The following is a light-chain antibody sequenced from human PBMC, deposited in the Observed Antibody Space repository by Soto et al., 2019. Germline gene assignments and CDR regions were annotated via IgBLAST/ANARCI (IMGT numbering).Light chain of an antibody. V-gene: IGLV1-44*01. CDR1: SSNIGSNS. CDR2: SND. J-gene: IGLJ1*01. CDR3: AAENDTLTGYA. Sequence: QSVLTQPPSASGTPGQRVTISCSGSSSNIGSNSVNWYQQLPGTAPKLLIYSNDRRPSGVPDRFSGSKSGTSASLAISGLQSEDEADYTAAAENDTLTGYAFGTGTKVTV.